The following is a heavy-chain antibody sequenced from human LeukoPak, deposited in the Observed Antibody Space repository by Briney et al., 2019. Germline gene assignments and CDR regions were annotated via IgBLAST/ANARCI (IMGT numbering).Heavy chain of an antibody. D-gene: IGHD5-24*01. V-gene: IGHV3-9*01. CDR2: ISWNSGGI. CDR3: AKARGWYYYYGMDV. J-gene: IGHJ6*02. CDR1: GFTFSSYS. Sequence: GGSLRLSCAASGFTFSSYSMNWVRQAPGKGLEWVSGISWNSGGIGYADSVKGRFTISRDNAKNSLYLQMNSLRAEDTALYYYAKARGWYYYYGMDVWGQGTTVTVSS.